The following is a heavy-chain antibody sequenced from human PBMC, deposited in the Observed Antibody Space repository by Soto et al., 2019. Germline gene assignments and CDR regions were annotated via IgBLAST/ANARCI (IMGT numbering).Heavy chain of an antibody. D-gene: IGHD3-16*01. CDR2: IYYSGST. J-gene: IGHJ2*01. Sequence: GKGLEWIGYIYYSGSTNYNPSLKSRVTISVDTYKNQFSLKLSSVTAADTAVFFCEAEGGIRVWPPVSAFLLSRSSDL. V-gene: IGHV4-59*01. CDR3: EAEGGIRVWPPVSAFLLSRSSDL.